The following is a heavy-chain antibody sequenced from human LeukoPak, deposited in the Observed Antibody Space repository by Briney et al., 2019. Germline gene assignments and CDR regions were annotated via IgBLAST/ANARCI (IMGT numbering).Heavy chain of an antibody. CDR2: IRYDGSNK. D-gene: IGHD3-22*01. CDR1: AFTFSSYG. V-gene: IGHV3-30*02. Sequence: GGSLRLSCTASAFTFSSYGMHWVRQAPGKGLEWVAFIRYDGSNKYYADSVKGRFTISRDNSKNTLYLQMNSLRAEDTAVYYCAKDRDSSGYYTHDYWGQGTLVTVSS. J-gene: IGHJ4*02. CDR3: AKDRDSSGYYTHDY.